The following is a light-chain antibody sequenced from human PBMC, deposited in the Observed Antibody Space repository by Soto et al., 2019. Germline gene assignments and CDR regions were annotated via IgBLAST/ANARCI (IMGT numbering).Light chain of an antibody. J-gene: IGKJ4*01. V-gene: IGKV3-15*01. CDR2: VAS. CDR1: QSVNSN. CDR3: QQYNVCPLT. Sequence: EIVMTQSPVTLSVSPGDRATLSCRASQSVNSNLAWYQQKPGQTPKLLIYVASTRATGIPARFSGSGSGTEFTLTISSLQYEDFAVYYCQQYNVCPLTFGGGTKVEFK.